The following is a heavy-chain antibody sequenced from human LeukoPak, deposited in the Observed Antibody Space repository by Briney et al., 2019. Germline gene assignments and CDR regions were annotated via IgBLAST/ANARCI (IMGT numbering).Heavy chain of an antibody. V-gene: IGHV3-23*01. CDR3: ARNLNSGNFYYFDY. D-gene: IGHD1-26*01. Sequence: GGSLGLSCAASGFTFSNHAMAWVRQTPGKGLEWVSAIRNSGGDTYYADSVKGRFTISRDNSKNTLSLQMNSLRPEDTALYYCARNLNSGNFYYFDYWGQGTLVTVSS. CDR1: GFTFSNHA. CDR2: IRNSGGDT. J-gene: IGHJ4*02.